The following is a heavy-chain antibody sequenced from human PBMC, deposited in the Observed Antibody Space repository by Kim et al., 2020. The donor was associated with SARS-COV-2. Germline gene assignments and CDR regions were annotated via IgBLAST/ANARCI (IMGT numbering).Heavy chain of an antibody. CDR3: AIGITMVRGVLYPTVPFDY. V-gene: IGHV3-23*01. CDR1: GFTFSSYA. D-gene: IGHD3-10*01. Sequence: GGSLRLSCAASGFTFSSYAMSWVRQAPGKGLEWVSAISGSGGSTYYADSVKGRFTISRDNSKNTLYLQMNSLRAEDTAVYYCAIGITMVRGVLYPTVPFDYWGQGTLVTVSS. J-gene: IGHJ4*02. CDR2: ISGSGGST.